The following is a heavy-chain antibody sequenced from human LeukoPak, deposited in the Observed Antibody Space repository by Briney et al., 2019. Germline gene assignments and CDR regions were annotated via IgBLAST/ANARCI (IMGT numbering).Heavy chain of an antibody. CDR3: ASAFGRGVKRYFDY. V-gene: IGHV1-2*02. J-gene: IGHJ4*02. D-gene: IGHD3-10*01. CDR2: INPNSGGT. CDR1: GYTFTGYY. Sequence: GASVKVSCKASGYTFTGYYMRWVRQAPGQGLEWMGWINPNSGGTNYAQKFQGRVTMTRDTSISTAYMELSRLRSDDTAVYYCASAFGRGVKRYFDYWGQGTLVTVSS.